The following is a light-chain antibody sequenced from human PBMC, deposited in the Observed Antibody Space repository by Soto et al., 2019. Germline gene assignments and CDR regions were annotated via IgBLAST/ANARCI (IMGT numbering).Light chain of an antibody. CDR3: QQYVSSPRT. CDR1: QSVGTSF. J-gene: IGKJ1*01. CDR2: GAS. V-gene: IGKV3-20*01. Sequence: ESVLTQSPGTLSLSPGERATLSCRASQSVGTSFLAWYQQKPGQAPRLLIYGASSRATGIPDRFSGSGSGTDFTLTISRLEPEDFAVYYCQQYVSSPRTFGQGTKVDI.